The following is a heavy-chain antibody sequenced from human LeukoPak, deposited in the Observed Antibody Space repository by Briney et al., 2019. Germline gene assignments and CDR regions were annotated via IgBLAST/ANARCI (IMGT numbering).Heavy chain of an antibody. CDR1: GYTFTDYY. V-gene: IGHV1-2*06. CDR3: ARNGYSSGWYSCFDY. J-gene: IGHJ4*02. CDR2: INPSSGGT. Sequence: ASVKVSCKASGYTFTDYYIHWVRQRQAPGQGLEWMGRINPSSGGTNYAQKFQGRVTMTRDTSISTAYMELSSLSSDDTAVYYCARNGYSSGWYSCFDYWGQGTLVTVSS. D-gene: IGHD6-19*01.